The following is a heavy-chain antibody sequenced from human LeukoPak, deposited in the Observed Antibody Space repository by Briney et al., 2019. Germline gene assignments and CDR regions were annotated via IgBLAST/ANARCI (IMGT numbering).Heavy chain of an antibody. D-gene: IGHD3-22*01. V-gene: IGHV4-59*08. CDR1: GGSISSYY. CDR3: ATSSAYNYAFDI. Sequence: SETLSLTCTVSGGSISSYYWSWIRQPPGKGLEWIGYIYYSGSTNYNPSLKSRVTISVDTSKNQFSLRLTSVTAADTAVYYCATSSAYNYAFDIWGQGTMVTVSS. CDR2: IYYSGST. J-gene: IGHJ3*02.